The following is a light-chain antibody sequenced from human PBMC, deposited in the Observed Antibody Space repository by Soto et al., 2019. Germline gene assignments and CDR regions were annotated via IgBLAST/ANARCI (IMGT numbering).Light chain of an antibody. CDR1: SSNIGNNY. J-gene: IGLJ1*01. Sequence: QSVRTQPPSVSAAPGQKVTISCSGSSSNIGNNYVSWYQQLPGTAPKLLIYENNKRPSGIPDRFSGSKSGTSATLGITGLQTGDEADYYCGTWDSSLSAYVLGTWSKVTVL. CDR3: GTWDSSLSAYV. V-gene: IGLV1-51*02. CDR2: ENN.